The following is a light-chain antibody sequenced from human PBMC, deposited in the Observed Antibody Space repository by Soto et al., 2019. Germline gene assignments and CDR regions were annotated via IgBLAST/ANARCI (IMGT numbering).Light chain of an antibody. CDR1: GSNIGSST. CDR2: STH. CDR3: AAWDDRLNGYV. J-gene: IGLJ1*01. V-gene: IGLV1-44*01. Sequence: QSVLTQPPSASGTPGQRVTISCSGSGSNIGSSTVNWYQQLPGTAPKLLIYSTHQRPSGVPDRFSGSKSGTSASLAISGLQSEDEADYYCAAWDDRLNGYVFGTGTKSPS.